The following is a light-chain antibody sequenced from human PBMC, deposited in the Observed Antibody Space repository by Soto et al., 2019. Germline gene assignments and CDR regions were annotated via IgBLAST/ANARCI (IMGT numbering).Light chain of an antibody. J-gene: IGLJ1*01. Sequence: QSALTRPASVSGSPGQSITISCTGTSSDVGGYKFVSWYQQHSGKAPKLIIYEVSNRPSGVSNRFSGSKSGNTASLTISGLQPEDEADYYCISYTTSSTLYVFGTGTKLTVL. CDR2: EVS. CDR1: SSDVGGYKF. CDR3: ISYTTSSTLYV. V-gene: IGLV2-14*01.